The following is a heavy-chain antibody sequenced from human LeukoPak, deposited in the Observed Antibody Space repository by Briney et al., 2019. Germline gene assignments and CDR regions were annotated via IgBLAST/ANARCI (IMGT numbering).Heavy chain of an antibody. Sequence: GGSLRLSCAASGFTFSSYSISWVRQAPGKGLEWVSSITSSGAYIDYADSVKDRFTISRDNVKNSLYLQMNSLRAEDTAVYYCARVTFGATTNNYYFYHMDVWGKGTSVTVSS. CDR3: ARVTFGATTNNYYFYHMDV. J-gene: IGHJ6*03. V-gene: IGHV3-21*01. CDR1: GFTFSSYS. CDR2: ITSSGAYI. D-gene: IGHD5-24*01.